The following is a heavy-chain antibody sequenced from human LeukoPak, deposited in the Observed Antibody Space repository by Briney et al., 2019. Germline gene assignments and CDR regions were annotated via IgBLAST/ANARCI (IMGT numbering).Heavy chain of an antibody. Sequence: GSSVKVSCKASGGTFSSYAISWVRQAPGQGLEWMGWISAYNGNTNYAQKLQGRVAMTTDTSTSTAYMELRSLRSDDTAVYYCARGPKPSQLDYWGQGTLVTVSS. D-gene: IGHD6-13*01. CDR3: ARGPKPSQLDY. CDR2: ISAYNGNT. J-gene: IGHJ4*02. V-gene: IGHV1-18*01. CDR1: GGTFSSYA.